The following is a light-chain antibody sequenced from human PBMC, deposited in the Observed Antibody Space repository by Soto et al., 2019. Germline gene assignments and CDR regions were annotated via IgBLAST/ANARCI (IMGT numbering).Light chain of an antibody. CDR3: CSYSRSSTLL. J-gene: IGLJ1*01. CDR2: DAS. V-gene: IGLV2-23*01. CDR1: GSDVGGHNI. Sequence: QSALTQPASVSGSPGQSITVSCTGNGSDVGGHNIVSWYQQHPGKAPKVVIYDASKRPSGVSDRFSGSKSGNTASLTISGLQAEDEADYYCCSYSRSSTLLFGTGTKVTVL.